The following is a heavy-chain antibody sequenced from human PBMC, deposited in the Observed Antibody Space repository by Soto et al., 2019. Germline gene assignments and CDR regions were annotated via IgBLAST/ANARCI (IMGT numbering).Heavy chain of an antibody. CDR3: ARDFYGGYTYGPGDY. CDR2: IHGDGGRI. J-gene: IGHJ4*02. V-gene: IGHV3-7*01. CDR1: GFMFSAYW. D-gene: IGHD5-18*01. Sequence: GGSLRLSCAASGFMFSAYWMSWVRQAPGKGLEWVANIHGDGGRIYYVDSVKGRFTISRDNAKRSLYLQMNSLRAEDTAVYYCARDFYGGYTYGPGDYWGQGALVTVSS.